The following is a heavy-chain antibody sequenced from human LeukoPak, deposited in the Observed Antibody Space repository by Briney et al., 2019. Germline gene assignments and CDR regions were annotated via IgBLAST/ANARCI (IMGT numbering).Heavy chain of an antibody. CDR2: IYYSGST. CDR3: ARHKGGSYRNLDY. J-gene: IGHJ4*02. V-gene: IGHV4-59*08. D-gene: IGHD1-26*01. Sequence: SETLSLTCTVSGGSFSSYYWSWIRQPRGKGLEWIGYIYYSGSTNYNPSLKSRVTISVDTSKNQFSLKLSSVTAADTAVYYCARHKGGSYRNLDYWGQGTLVTVSS. CDR1: GGSFSSYY.